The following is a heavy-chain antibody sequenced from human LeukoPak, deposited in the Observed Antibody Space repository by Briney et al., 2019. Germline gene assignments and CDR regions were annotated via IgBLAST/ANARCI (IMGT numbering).Heavy chain of an antibody. J-gene: IGHJ6*02. CDR1: GFKFSDHY. D-gene: IGHD2-21*01. CDR3: GRIAINANYGMDV. V-gene: IGHV3-72*01. CDR2: SRNKASSYTT. Sequence: PGGSQRLSCAASGFKFSDHYIDWVRQAPGKGLEWVGRSRNKASSYTTEYAASVEGRFTISRDVSESSLYLQMNSLRTEDTAVYYCGRIAINANYGMDVWGQGTTVTVSS.